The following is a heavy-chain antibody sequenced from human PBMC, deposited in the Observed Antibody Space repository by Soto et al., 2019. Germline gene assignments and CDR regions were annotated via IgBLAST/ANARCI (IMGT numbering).Heavy chain of an antibody. D-gene: IGHD5-12*01. CDR2: IYPGDSDT. CDR1: GDSFTSYW. J-gene: IGHJ3*01. V-gene: IGHV5-51*01. CDR3: ARQASGYEGPWIGFDL. Sequence: GESLKISCKGSGDSFTSYWIGWVRQMPGKGLEWMGIIYPGDSDTRYSPSFQGQVTISADKSISIAYLQWSSLKASDTAMYYCARQASGYEGPWIGFDLWGQRTMVTVSS.